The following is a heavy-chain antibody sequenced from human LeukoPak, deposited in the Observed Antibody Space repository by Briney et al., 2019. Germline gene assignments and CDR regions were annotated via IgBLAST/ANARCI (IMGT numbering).Heavy chain of an antibody. CDR3: ARGAVVVPAAPFYFDY. Sequence: SVKVSCKVSGGTFSSYAISWVRQAPGQGLEWMGRIIPILGIANYARKFQGRVTITADKSTSTAYMELSSLRSEDTAVYYCARGAVVVPAAPFYFDYWGQGTLVTVSS. CDR2: IIPILGIA. CDR1: GGTFSSYA. V-gene: IGHV1-69*04. D-gene: IGHD2-2*01. J-gene: IGHJ4*02.